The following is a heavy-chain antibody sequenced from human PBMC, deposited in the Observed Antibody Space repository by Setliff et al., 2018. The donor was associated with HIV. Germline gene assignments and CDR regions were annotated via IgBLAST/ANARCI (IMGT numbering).Heavy chain of an antibody. V-gene: IGHV4-39*07. Sequence: PSETLSLTCTVSGGSITSSTYYWDWLRQPPGKGLAWIGSIFYSGSTYYNPSVKSRVTISIDTSKNQFSLRLSYVTAADTAVYYCARDHKYYYDSSGLDYWGQGTLVTVSS. CDR1: GGSITSSTYY. CDR2: IFYSGST. J-gene: IGHJ4*02. CDR3: ARDHKYYYDSSGLDY. D-gene: IGHD3-22*01.